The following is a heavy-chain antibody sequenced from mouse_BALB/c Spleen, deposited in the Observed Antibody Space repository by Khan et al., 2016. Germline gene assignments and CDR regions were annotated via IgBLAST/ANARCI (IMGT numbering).Heavy chain of an antibody. CDR2: ISSGSSTI. J-gene: IGHJ2*01. CDR3: ARGDY. Sequence: EVQLQESGGGLVQPGGSRKLSCAASGFTFSRFGMHWVRQAPEKGLEWVACISSGSSTIYYADTLKGRFTISRDTPKNALFLQMTSLRSEDTAMYYCARGDYWGQGTTLTVSS. CDR1: GFTFSRFG. V-gene: IGHV5-17*02.